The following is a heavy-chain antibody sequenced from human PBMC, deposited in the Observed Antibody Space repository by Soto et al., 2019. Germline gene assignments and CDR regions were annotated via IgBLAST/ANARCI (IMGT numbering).Heavy chain of an antibody. CDR3: AKAGYSSAWRTFDY. Sequence: EVQLVESGGGLVQPGGSLRLSCAASGFIFSDHYMDWVRQAPGKGLEWVGRSRNKAYSYTTEYAASVKGRFTVSRDDSKNSLYLQMNSLKTEDTAMYYCAKAGYSSAWRTFDYWGQGTLVTVSS. V-gene: IGHV3-72*01. J-gene: IGHJ4*02. CDR2: SRNKAYSYTT. D-gene: IGHD6-19*01. CDR1: GFIFSDHY.